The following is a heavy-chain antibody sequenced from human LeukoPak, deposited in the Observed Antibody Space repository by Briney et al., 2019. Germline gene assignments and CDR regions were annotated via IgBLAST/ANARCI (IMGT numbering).Heavy chain of an antibody. Sequence: GGSLRLSCAASGFTVISNYMSWVRQAPGKGLEWVSVIYPGGSTYYADSVKGRFIISRHNSKNTLYLQMNSLRAEDTAVYYCARYSSSFTSYYYYYGMDVWGQGTTVTVSS. V-gene: IGHV3-53*04. CDR2: IYPGGST. CDR3: ARYSSSFTSYYYYYGMDV. J-gene: IGHJ6*02. CDR1: GFTVISNY. D-gene: IGHD6-13*01.